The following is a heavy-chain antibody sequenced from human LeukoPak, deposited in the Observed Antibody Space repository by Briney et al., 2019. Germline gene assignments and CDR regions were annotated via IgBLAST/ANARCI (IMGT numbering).Heavy chain of an antibody. V-gene: IGHV1-18*01. CDR2: INPYNGIT. CDR3: ARDRALCSGGSCYSAYGCGMDV. Sequence: GASVTVSCTASGYTFTSNGISWVRQAPGQGLEWLGCINPYNGITNYPQKLQGRVTMTTDTSTSPAYMELRSLRSDDTAVYYCARDRALCSGGSCYSAYGCGMDVWGQGTTVTVSS. J-gene: IGHJ6*02. D-gene: IGHD2-15*01. CDR1: GYTFTSNG.